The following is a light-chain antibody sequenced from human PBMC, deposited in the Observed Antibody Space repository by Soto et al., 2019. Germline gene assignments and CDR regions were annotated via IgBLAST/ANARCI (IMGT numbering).Light chain of an antibody. CDR1: SSDVGGYNY. Sequence: QSALTQPPSASGSPGQSVTISCTGTSSDVGGYNYVSWYQQHPGKAPKLMIYEVNKRPSGVPDRFSGSKSGNTASLTVSGLQAEDEADYYCSSHAGSNLVVFGGGTRSPS. CDR3: SSHAGSNLVV. CDR2: EVN. V-gene: IGLV2-8*01. J-gene: IGLJ2*01.